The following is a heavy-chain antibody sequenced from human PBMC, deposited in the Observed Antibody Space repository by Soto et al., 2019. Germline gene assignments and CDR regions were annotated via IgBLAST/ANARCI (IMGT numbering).Heavy chain of an antibody. Sequence: EILSLTCAVSGGCLSGYFWSWIRQAPGKGLEWIGEITHSGGTNYNSSLKSRVMISVDTSKKQFSLILSSVTAADTAVYYCARDRQFYHFWSGYENEGPDGLDVWGQGTTVTVSS. CDR3: ARDRQFYHFWSGYENEGPDGLDV. V-gene: IGHV4-34*01. CDR2: ITHSGGT. CDR1: GGCLSGYF. J-gene: IGHJ6*02. D-gene: IGHD3-3*02.